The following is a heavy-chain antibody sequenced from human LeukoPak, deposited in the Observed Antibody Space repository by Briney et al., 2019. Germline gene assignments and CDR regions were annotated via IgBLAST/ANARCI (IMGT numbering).Heavy chain of an antibody. J-gene: IGHJ3*02. D-gene: IGHD3-22*01. CDR3: AKSTLNYYDSSGHDAFDI. V-gene: IGHV3-33*06. Sequence: QPGRSLRLSCAASGFTLSSYGMHWVRQAPGKGLEWVAVIWYNGSNKYYADSVKGRFTISRDNSKNTLYLQMNSLRAEDTAVYYCAKSTLNYYDSSGHDAFDIWGQGTMVTVSS. CDR1: GFTLSSYG. CDR2: IWYNGSNK.